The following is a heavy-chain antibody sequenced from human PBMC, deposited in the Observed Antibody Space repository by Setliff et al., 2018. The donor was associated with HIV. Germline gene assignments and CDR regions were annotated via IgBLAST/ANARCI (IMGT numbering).Heavy chain of an antibody. Sequence: GGSLRLSCAASGFTFSDYYISWIRQAPGKGLEWVSFISNSGSTIYFADSVKGRFTISRDNAKNSLYLQMNSLRAEDTALYYCARLPAWTPGIAADVTDYWGQGTLVTVSS. J-gene: IGHJ4*02. D-gene: IGHD6-13*01. CDR2: ISNSGSTI. CDR1: GFTFSDYY. V-gene: IGHV3-11*01. CDR3: ARLPAWTPGIAADVTDY.